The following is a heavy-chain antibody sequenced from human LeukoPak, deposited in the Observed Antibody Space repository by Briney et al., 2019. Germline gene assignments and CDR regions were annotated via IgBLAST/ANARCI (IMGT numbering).Heavy chain of an antibody. J-gene: IGHJ4*02. Sequence: PGGSLRLSCTASGFTFSSYAMNWVRQAPGKGLDGVSLITNGGTTYYADSVKGRFTISRDNSKSTLFLQMNSLRAEDTAIYYCTKDLSALQWAGVGTTVIEGYWGRGTLVTVSS. CDR2: ITNGGTT. D-gene: IGHD4-17*01. CDR3: TKDLSALQWAGVGTTVIEGY. V-gene: IGHV3-23*01. CDR1: GFTFSSYA.